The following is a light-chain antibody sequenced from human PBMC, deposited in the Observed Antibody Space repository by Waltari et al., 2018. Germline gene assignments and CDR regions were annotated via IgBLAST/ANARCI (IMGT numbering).Light chain of an antibody. V-gene: IGKV3-20*01. CDR2: AAS. CDR3: QQYGHSPRT. Sequence: EVVLTQSPGTLSLSPGERATLFCRASQSVNNNYVAWYQQGPGQAPRFLISAASSRASGIPDRFSGSGSGTDFTLTISRVESEDFAIYFCQQYGHSPRTFGQGTKVEIK. CDR1: QSVNNNY. J-gene: IGKJ1*01.